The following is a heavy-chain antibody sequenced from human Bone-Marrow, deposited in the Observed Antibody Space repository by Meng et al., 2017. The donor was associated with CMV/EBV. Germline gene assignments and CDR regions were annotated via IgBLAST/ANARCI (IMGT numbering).Heavy chain of an antibody. CDR2: IRQDGGET. V-gene: IGHV3-7*01. CDR1: GFTFSSHW. D-gene: IGHD5-18*01. CDR3: ARVCGYKYPFDY. Sequence: GESLKISCAASGFTFSSHWMSGVRQAPGKGLEWVANIRQDGGETFYVDSVKGRFTISRYSARDSLFLQMNSLRAEDTAVYYCARVCGYKYPFDYWGQGTLVTVSS. J-gene: IGHJ4*02.